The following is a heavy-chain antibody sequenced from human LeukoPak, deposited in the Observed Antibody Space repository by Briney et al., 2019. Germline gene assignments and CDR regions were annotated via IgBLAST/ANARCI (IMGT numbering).Heavy chain of an antibody. D-gene: IGHD4-17*01. Sequence: GASVKVSCKASGYTFTSYDINWVRQATGQGLEWMGWMNPNSGNTGYAQKFQGRVTITRDTSASTAYMELSSLRSEDTAVYYCASAGGYGDYVLDYWGQGTLVTVSS. CDR3: ASAGGYGDYVLDY. CDR2: MNPNSGNT. V-gene: IGHV1-8*01. CDR1: GYTFTSYD. J-gene: IGHJ4*02.